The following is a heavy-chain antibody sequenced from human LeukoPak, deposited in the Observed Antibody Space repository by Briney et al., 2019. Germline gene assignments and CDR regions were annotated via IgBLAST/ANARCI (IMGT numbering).Heavy chain of an antibody. CDR1: GFTFSRYW. CDR3: AREDYGSGSYEFDY. CDR2: INSDGSST. D-gene: IGHD3-10*01. J-gene: IGHJ4*02. V-gene: IGHV3-74*01. Sequence: GGSLRLTCAASGFTFSRYWMHWVRQAPGKGLVWVSRINSDGSSTSYADSVKGRFTISRDNAKNTLYLQMNSLRAEDTAVYYCAREDYGSGSYEFDYWGQGTLVTVSS.